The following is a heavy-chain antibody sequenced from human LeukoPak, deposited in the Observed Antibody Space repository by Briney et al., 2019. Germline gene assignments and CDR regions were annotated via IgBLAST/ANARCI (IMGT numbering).Heavy chain of an antibody. V-gene: IGHV3-7*01. D-gene: IGHD3-3*02. CDR1: GFTFSDYW. J-gene: IGHJ4*02. CDR2: INRDGSVK. Sequence: RPGGSLRLSCAVSGFTFSDYWVTWVRHTPGKGLEFVANINRDGSVKNYVDSVKGRFTISRDNAKNSLYLQMTSLRVDDTAIYYCARDPGFSSFDYWGQGTLVTLSS. CDR3: ARDPGFSSFDY.